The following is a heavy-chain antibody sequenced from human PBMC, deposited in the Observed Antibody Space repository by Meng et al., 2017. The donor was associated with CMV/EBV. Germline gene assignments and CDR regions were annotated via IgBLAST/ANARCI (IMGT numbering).Heavy chain of an antibody. V-gene: IGHV1-2*02. CDR1: GYTFTGYY. CDR2: INPNSGGT. J-gene: IGHJ4*02. Sequence: ASVKVSCKASGYTFTGYYMHWVRQAPGQGLEWMGWINPNSGGTNYAQKFQGRVTMTRDTSISTAYMELSRLRSDDTAVYYCASLYYDFWSAHSMGDWGQGTLVTVSS. CDR3: ASLYYDFWSAHSMGD. D-gene: IGHD3-3*01.